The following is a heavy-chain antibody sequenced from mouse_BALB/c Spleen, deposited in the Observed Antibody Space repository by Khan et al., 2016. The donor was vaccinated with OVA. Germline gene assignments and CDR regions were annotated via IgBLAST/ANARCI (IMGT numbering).Heavy chain of an antibody. Sequence: VQLQQSGPELMKPGASVKISCKASGYSFSTYYIHWVTRSYGKTLEWIGYIDPFNGATTYNQKFKGKATLTVDKSSSTAYMHLTSLTSEDSAVYYCARHGTTSWFAYWGQGTLVTVSA. D-gene: IGHD1-1*01. J-gene: IGHJ3*01. V-gene: IGHV1S135*01. CDR2: IDPFNGAT. CDR1: GYSFSTYY. CDR3: ARHGTTSWFAY.